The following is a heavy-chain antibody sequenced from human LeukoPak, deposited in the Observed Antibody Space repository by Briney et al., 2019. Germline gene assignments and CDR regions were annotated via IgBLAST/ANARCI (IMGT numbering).Heavy chain of an antibody. CDR3: AREDCGGGSCYPDYYYYGMDV. V-gene: IGHV3-48*03. Sequence: GGSLRLSCAASGFTFSSYEMNWVRQAPGKGLEWVSYISSSGSTIYYADSVKGRFTISRDNAKNSLYLQMNSLRAEDTAVYYCAREDCGGGSCYPDYYYYGMDVWGKGTTVTVSS. CDR1: GFTFSSYE. D-gene: IGHD2-15*01. J-gene: IGHJ6*04. CDR2: ISSSGSTI.